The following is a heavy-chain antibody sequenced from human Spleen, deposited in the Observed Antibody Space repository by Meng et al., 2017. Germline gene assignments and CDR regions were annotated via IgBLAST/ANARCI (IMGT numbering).Heavy chain of an antibody. CDR2: INPNSGGT. Sequence: VTLGRLGAEGNRPGASVKVSFKASGYTFTGNYMHWVRQAPGQGLEWMGWINPNSGGTNYAQKFQGRVTMTRDKSISTAYMELSRLRSDDTAVYYCARGLYGSGSGWFDPWGQGTLVTVSS. J-gene: IGHJ5*02. CDR1: GYTFTGNY. V-gene: IGHV1-2*02. D-gene: IGHD3-10*01. CDR3: ARGLYGSGSGWFDP.